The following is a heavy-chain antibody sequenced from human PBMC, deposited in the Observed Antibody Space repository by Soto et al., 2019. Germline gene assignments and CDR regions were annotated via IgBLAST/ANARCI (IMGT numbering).Heavy chain of an antibody. Sequence: ATLSHTHDIYGGACRDSYCIPTHEPTREGLGCIGEISHGGSTTYDPSLKSRVTVSIDTSTNQFSLKLSSVTAADTAVYYCARGPSRLIIGDSFAWGQGSLVTVS. D-gene: IGHD7-27*01. CDR2: ISHGGST. CDR1: GGACRDSY. CDR3: ARGPSRLIIGDSFA. J-gene: IGHJ5*02. V-gene: IGHV4-34*01.